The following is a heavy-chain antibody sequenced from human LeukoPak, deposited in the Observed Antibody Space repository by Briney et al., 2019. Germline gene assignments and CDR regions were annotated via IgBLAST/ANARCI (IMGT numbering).Heavy chain of an antibody. Sequence: SETLSLTCTVSGGSISSYYWSWIRQPPGKGLEWIGSIYHSGSTYYNPSLKSRVTISVDTSKNQFSLKLSSVTAADTAVYYCAREYNWNDWFDPWGQGTLVTVSS. CDR1: GGSISSYY. CDR3: AREYNWNDWFDP. J-gene: IGHJ5*02. D-gene: IGHD1-20*01. CDR2: IYHSGST. V-gene: IGHV4-38-2*02.